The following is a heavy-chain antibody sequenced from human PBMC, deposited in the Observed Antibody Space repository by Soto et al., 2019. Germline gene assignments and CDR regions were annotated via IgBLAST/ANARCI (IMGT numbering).Heavy chain of an antibody. V-gene: IGHV3-15*07. CDR2: IKSKTDGGTT. CDR3: TTDSYYYSNGSRVWALDY. J-gene: IGHJ4*02. D-gene: IGHD3-22*01. Sequence: GGSLRLSCAASSFTFNDAWMNWVRQVPGKGLEWVGRIKSKTDGGTTDYAAPVKGRFTISRDDSKNMLHLQMNSLKTEDTAVYYCTTDSYYYSNGSRVWALDYWGQGTLVTVSS. CDR1: SFTFNDAW.